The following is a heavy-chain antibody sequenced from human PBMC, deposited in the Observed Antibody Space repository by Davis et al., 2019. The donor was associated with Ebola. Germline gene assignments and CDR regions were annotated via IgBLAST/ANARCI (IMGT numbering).Heavy chain of an antibody. CDR1: GGSFSGYY. CDR2: INHSGST. Sequence: SETLSLTCAVYGGSFSGYYWSWIRQPPGKGLEWIGEINHSGSTNYNPSLKSRVTISVDTSKNQFSLKLSSVTAADTAVYYCARVWSSGWSSYYYYHYGMDVWGQGTTVTVSS. J-gene: IGHJ6*02. V-gene: IGHV4-34*01. D-gene: IGHD6-19*01. CDR3: ARVWSSGWSSYYYYHYGMDV.